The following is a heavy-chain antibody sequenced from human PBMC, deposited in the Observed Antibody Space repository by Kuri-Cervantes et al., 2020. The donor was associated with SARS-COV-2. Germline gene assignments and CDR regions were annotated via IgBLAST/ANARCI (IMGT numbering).Heavy chain of an antibody. CDR1: GYTFTGYY. CDR3: ARDADSSSWYPGAFDI. D-gene: IGHD6-13*01. V-gene: IGHV1-2*06. J-gene: IGHJ3*02. Sequence: ASVKVSCKASGYTFTGYYMHWVRQAPGQGLEWMGRINPNSGGTNYAQKVQGRVTMTRDTSISTAYMELSRLRSDDTAVYYCARDADSSSWYPGAFDIWGQGTMVTVSS. CDR2: INPNSGGT.